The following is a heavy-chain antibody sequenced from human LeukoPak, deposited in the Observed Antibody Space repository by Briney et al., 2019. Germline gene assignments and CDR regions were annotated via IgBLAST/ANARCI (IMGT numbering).Heavy chain of an antibody. CDR2: ISWNSGSI. CDR3: AKDMPGYSSGQGWDY. V-gene: IGHV3-9*01. CDR1: GFTFDDYA. Sequence: GRSLRPSCAASGFTFDDYAMHWVRQAPGKGLEWVSGISWNSGSIGYADSVKGRFTISRDNAKNSLYLQMKSLRAEDTALYYCAKDMPGYSSGQGWDYWGQGTLVTVSS. D-gene: IGHD6-19*01. J-gene: IGHJ4*02.